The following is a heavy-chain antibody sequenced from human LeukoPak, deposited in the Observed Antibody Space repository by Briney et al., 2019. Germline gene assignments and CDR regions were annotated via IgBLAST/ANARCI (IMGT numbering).Heavy chain of an antibody. V-gene: IGHV4-59*01. D-gene: IGHD3-10*01. CDR1: GGSISSYY. CDR2: IYYSGST. J-gene: IGHJ4*02. CDR3: AREEGYYYGSGSLRY. Sequence: PSETLSLTCTVSGGSISSYYWSWIRHPPGKGLEWIGYIYYSGSTNYNPSLKSRVTISVDTSKNQFSLKLSSVTAADTAVYYCAREEGYYYGSGSLRYWGQGTLVTVSS.